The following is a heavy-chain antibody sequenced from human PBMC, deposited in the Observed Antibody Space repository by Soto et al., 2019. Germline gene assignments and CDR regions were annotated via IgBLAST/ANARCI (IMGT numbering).Heavy chain of an antibody. CDR1: GFTFSSYA. D-gene: IGHD3-9*01. J-gene: IGHJ4*02. V-gene: IGHV3-23*01. CDR3: AKGVVGYFDWLLPPFDY. Sequence: EVQLLESGGGLVQPGGSLRLSCAASGFTFSSYAMSWVRQAPGKGLEWVSAISGSGGSTYYADSVKGRFTISRDNSKNTLYLQMNSLRAEDTAVYYCAKGVVGYFDWLLPPFDYWGQGTLVTVSS. CDR2: ISGSGGST.